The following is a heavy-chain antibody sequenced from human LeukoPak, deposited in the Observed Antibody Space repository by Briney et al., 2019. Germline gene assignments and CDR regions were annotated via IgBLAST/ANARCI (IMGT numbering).Heavy chain of an antibody. J-gene: IGHJ4*02. CDR1: GYSISSGYY. Sequence: SETLSLTCTVSGYSISSGYYWGWIRQPPGKGLEWIGSIYHSGSTYYNPSLKSRVTISVDTSKNQFSLKLSSVTAADTAVYYCAREPNFWSGYYIFDYWGQGTLVTVSS. CDR2: IYHSGST. V-gene: IGHV4-38-2*02. D-gene: IGHD3-3*01. CDR3: AREPNFWSGYYIFDY.